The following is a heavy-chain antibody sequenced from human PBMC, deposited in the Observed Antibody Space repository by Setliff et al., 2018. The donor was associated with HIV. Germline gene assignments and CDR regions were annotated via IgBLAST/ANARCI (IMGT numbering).Heavy chain of an antibody. CDR1: SGSISDSRYY. Sequence: SETLSLTCTVSSGSISDSRYYWGWIRQAPGKGLEWIGSIYYSGSLYYSPSLKSRLTVSVDTSKNQFSLKLSSVTAADTAVYYCARRGHNWYFDLWGQGTLVTVSS. CDR3: ARRGHNWYFDL. V-gene: IGHV4-39*01. CDR2: IYYSGSL. J-gene: IGHJ2*01.